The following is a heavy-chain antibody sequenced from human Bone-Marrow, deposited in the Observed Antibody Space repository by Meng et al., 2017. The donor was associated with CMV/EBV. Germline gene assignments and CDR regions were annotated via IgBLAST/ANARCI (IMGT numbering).Heavy chain of an antibody. CDR3: ARVSTGYTAMVAIGFDY. Sequence: GGSLRLSCAVSGFTFSDYSMNWVRQAPGKGLEWVSYISSSSSTIYYANSVKGRFTFSRDNAKNSLYLQMNSLRAEDTAVYYCARVSTGYTAMVAIGFDYWGQGTLVTVSS. D-gene: IGHD5-18*01. CDR2: ISSSSSTI. CDR1: GFTFSDYS. J-gene: IGHJ4*02. V-gene: IGHV3-48*04.